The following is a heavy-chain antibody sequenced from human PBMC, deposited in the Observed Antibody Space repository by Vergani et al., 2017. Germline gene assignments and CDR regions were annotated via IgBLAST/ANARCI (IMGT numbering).Heavy chain of an antibody. V-gene: IGHV4-30-4*08. CDR2: IYYSGST. CDR1: GGSISSGDYY. Sequence: QVQLQESGPGLLKPSQTLSLTCTVSGGSISSGDYYWSCVRQPPGKGLESIVYIYYSGSTYYNPSLKSLVTISVDTSKNQFSLKLSSVTAADTAVYYCARDRSYYYDSSGYFRGWYFDLWGRGTLVTVSS. J-gene: IGHJ2*01. D-gene: IGHD3-22*01. CDR3: ARDRSYYYDSSGYFRGWYFDL.